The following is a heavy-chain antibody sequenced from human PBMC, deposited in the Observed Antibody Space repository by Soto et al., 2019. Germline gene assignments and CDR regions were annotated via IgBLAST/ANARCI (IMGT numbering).Heavy chain of an antibody. CDR3: ARGRLERHGEWGVKALGYYFDY. Sequence: QVQLQESGPGLVKPSETLSLTCTVSGGSISSYYWSWIRQPPGKGLEWTGYIYYSGSTNYNPSLKSRVTISVDTSKNQFSLKLSSVTAADTAVYHCARGRLERHGEWGVKALGYYFDYWGQGTLVTVSS. D-gene: IGHD1-26*01. CDR2: IYYSGST. V-gene: IGHV4-59*01. J-gene: IGHJ4*02. CDR1: GGSISSYY.